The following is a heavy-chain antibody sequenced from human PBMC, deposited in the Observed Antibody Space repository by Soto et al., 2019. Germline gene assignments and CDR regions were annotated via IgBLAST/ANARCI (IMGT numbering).Heavy chain of an antibody. V-gene: IGHV3-23*01. CDR1: GFTFNNYS. CDR3: ARADGPLPVTLLGF. D-gene: IGHD5-18*01. Sequence: EVRLLESGGGLVQPGGSLTLFCATSGFTFNNYSMSWVRQAPGKGLEWVSSINRGGGPYYADSVKGRFTISRDNSKNMLYLRMNSLRADDTAVYFCARADGPLPVTLLGFWGQGTLVTVSS. J-gene: IGHJ4*02. CDR2: INRGGGP.